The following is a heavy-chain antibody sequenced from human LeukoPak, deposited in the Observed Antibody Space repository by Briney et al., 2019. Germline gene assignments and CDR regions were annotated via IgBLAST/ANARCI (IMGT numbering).Heavy chain of an antibody. CDR1: GYTFTGYY. V-gene: IGHV1-2*06. D-gene: IGHD4-17*01. J-gene: IGHJ4*02. CDR2: INPNSGGT. Sequence: GASVKVSCKASGYTFTGYYMHWVRQAPGQGLEWMGRINPNSGGTNYAQKFQGRVTMTRDTSISTAYMELSRLRSDDTAVYYCARDRDYGDSFDYWGQGTLVTVSS. CDR3: ARDRDYGDSFDY.